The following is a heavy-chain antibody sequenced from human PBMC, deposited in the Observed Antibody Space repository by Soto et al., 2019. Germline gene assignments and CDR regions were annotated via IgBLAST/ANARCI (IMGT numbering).Heavy chain of an antibody. D-gene: IGHD3-3*01. V-gene: IGHV1-18*04. J-gene: IGHJ4*02. Sequence: ASVEVSCKASGYTFTSYGISWVRQAPGQGLEWMGWISAYNGNTNYAQKLQGRVTMTTDTSTSTAYMELRSLRSDDTAAYYCASGPYDFWSGYYLTFDYWGQGTLVTVSS. CDR3: ASGPYDFWSGYYLTFDY. CDR1: GYTFTSYG. CDR2: ISAYNGNT.